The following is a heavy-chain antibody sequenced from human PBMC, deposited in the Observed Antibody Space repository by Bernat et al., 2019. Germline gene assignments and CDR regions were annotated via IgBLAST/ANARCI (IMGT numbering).Heavy chain of an antibody. Sequence: QVQLVQSGAEVKKPGASVKVSCKASGYTFTSYGISWVRQAPGQGLEWIGWISAYNGNTNYAQKLQGRVTMTTDTSTSTAYMELRSLRSDDTAVYYCARAFYCSSTSCYSYYGMDVWGQGTTVTVSS. V-gene: IGHV1-18*04. CDR2: ISAYNGNT. CDR3: ARAFYCSSTSCYSYYGMDV. D-gene: IGHD2-2*01. J-gene: IGHJ6*02. CDR1: GYTFTSYG.